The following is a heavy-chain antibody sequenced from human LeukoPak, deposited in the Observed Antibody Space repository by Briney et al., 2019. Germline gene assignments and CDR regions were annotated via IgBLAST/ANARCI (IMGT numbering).Heavy chain of an antibody. Sequence: PGGSLRLSCAASGFTFSSYSMNWVRQAPGKGLEWVSSINGGGGSTYYADSVKGRFTISRDNSNNTLYLQMNSLRAEDTAVYYCAKLGGNVGFWGQGTLVTVSS. CDR2: INGGGGST. CDR1: GFTFSSYS. CDR3: AKLGGNVGF. V-gene: IGHV3-23*01. J-gene: IGHJ4*02. D-gene: IGHD4-23*01.